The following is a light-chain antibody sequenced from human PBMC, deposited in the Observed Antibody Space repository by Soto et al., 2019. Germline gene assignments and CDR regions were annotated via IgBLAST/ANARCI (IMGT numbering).Light chain of an antibody. CDR1: SSDIGLYDY. CDR2: EVS. J-gene: IGLJ2*01. V-gene: IGLV2-14*01. Sequence: QSVLTQPASVSGSPGQSITISCTGTSSDIGLYDYVSWYQQHPGKAPKLMIYEVSNRPSGVSNRFSGSKSGNTASLTISGLQAEDEADYYCSSYTTNDTVLFAGGTKVTVL. CDR3: SSYTTNDTVL.